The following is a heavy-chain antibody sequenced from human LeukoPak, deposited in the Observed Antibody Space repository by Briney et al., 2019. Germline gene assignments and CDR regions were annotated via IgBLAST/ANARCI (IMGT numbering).Heavy chain of an antibody. V-gene: IGHV3-11*01. CDR3: ARESGGTYDFWSGYSRNWFDP. D-gene: IGHD3-3*01. J-gene: IGHJ5*02. CDR2: ITNSGSTI. Sequence: PGGSLRLSCAASGFTFSDYYMSWIRQAPGKGLEWVSHITNSGSTIYYADSVKGRFTISRDNAKNSLYPQMNSLRAEDTAVYYCARESGGTYDFWSGYSRNWFDPWGQGTLVTVSS. CDR1: GFTFSDYY.